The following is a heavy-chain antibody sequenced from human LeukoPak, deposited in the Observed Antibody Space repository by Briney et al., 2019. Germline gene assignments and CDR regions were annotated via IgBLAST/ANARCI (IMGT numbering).Heavy chain of an antibody. V-gene: IGHV3-74*03. CDR2: INSEGSNT. CDR1: EFTFSSYW. J-gene: IGHJ5*01. Sequence: GGSLRLSCAASEFTFSSYWMHWVRQAPGKGLVWVSRINSEGSNTEYADSVKGRFTVSRDNTKNTMYLQMNSLRVEDTAVYYCARPPDILTGKNWFDSWGQGILVTVSS. CDR3: ARPPDILTGKNWFDS. D-gene: IGHD3-9*01.